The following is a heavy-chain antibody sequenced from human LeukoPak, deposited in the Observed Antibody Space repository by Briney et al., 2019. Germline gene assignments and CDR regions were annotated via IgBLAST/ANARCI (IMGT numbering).Heavy chain of an antibody. J-gene: IGHJ4*02. CDR1: GFTFSSYA. CDR3: ARDVRSGSYQYYFDY. CDR2: ISYDGSNK. D-gene: IGHD1-26*01. V-gene: IGHV3-30*01. Sequence: PGRSLRLSCAASGFTFSSYAMHWVRQAPGKGLEWVAVISYDGSNKYYADSVKGRFTISRDNSKNTLYLQMNSLRAEDTAVYYCARDVRSGSYQYYFDYWGQGTLITVS.